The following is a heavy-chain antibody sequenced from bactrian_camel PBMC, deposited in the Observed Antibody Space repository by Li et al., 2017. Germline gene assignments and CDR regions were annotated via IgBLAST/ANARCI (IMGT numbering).Heavy chain of an antibody. V-gene: IGHV3-2*01. D-gene: IGHD7*01. CDR1: TTTYSDHL. J-gene: IGHJ4*01. Sequence: VQLVESGGGSVQAGGSLKLSCAPSTTTYSDHLFSSIWGDGRSAYYADSVKGRFTISLDNAKNTLYLRMNSLKPEDTGMYYCAAVNGAGRLPAENALLFLPRVARGNRGQGTQVTVS. CDR2: IWGDGRSA. CDR3: AAVNGAGRLPAENALLFLPRVARGN.